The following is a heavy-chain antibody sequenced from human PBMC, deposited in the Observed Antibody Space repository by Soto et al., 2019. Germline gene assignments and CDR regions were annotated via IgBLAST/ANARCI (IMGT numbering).Heavy chain of an antibody. V-gene: IGHV5-10-1*01. CDR3: ATLHGDTLWDTYYYGMDV. D-gene: IGHD4-17*01. CDR1: GYSFTRYW. CDR2: NEPSDSYT. J-gene: IGHJ6*02. Sequence: GEYLKISCDASGYSFTRYWMCWVRQMHGQGLEWMGRNEPSDSYTNYSPSYQGHVTISADKSIGTAYLHWSSLKASATAMYYCATLHGDTLWDTYYYGMDVWGQGTTVTVSS.